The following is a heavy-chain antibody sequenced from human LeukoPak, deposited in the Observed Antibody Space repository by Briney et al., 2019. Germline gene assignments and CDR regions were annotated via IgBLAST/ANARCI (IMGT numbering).Heavy chain of an antibody. CDR1: GFTLSRFA. V-gene: IGHV3-23*01. CDR2: ISGSGSSA. J-gene: IGHJ3*02. Sequence: GGSLRLSCEISGFTLSRFAMNWVRQAPGQGLGWISIISGSGSSAYYADSVKGRFIVSRDNFKNTVNLEMSSLRVEDTAVYYCVPEGFDIWGQGKMVTVSS. CDR3: VPEGFDI.